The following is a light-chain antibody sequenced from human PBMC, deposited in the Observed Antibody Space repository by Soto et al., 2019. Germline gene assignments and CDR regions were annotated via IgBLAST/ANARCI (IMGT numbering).Light chain of an antibody. Sequence: EIVLTQSPGTLSLSPGERVTLSCTASQSVTSSFLAWYQQKPGQAPRLLIYGASSRATGIPDRFSGSGSGTDFTLTISRLEPEDFAVYYCHQYGSSPPAFGPGTKVDIK. V-gene: IGKV3-20*01. CDR2: GAS. CDR3: HQYGSSPPA. CDR1: QSVTSSF. J-gene: IGKJ3*01.